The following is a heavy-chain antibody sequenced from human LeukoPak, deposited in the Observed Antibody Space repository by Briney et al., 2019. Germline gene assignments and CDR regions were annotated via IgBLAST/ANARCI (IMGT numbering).Heavy chain of an antibody. CDR3: SGRSGFSSIY. CDR2: IKLDGSAE. J-gene: IGHJ4*02. Sequence: GGSLRLSCEASGFSFDTHWMNWVRQFPGGGLEWVANIKLDGSAEYYLDSVKGRFSISRDNVKNLVYLQLNSLRTEDTAVYYCSGRSGFSSIYWGQGTLVTVSS. V-gene: IGHV3-7*01. CDR1: GFSFDTHW. D-gene: IGHD2-2*01.